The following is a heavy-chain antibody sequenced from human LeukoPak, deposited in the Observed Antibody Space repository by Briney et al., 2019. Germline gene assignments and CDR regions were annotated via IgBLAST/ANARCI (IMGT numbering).Heavy chain of an antibody. D-gene: IGHD3-22*01. J-gene: IGHJ6*03. CDR3: ARSLHYYDSSGYYYATNYYYMDV. Sequence: SETLSLTCTVSGGSISSGSYYWSWIRQPAGKGLEWIGRIYTSGSTNYNPSLKNRVTISVDTSKNQFSLKLSSVTAADTAVYYCARSLHYYDSSGYYYATNYYYMDVWGKGTTVTISS. CDR1: GGSISSGSYY. V-gene: IGHV4-61*02. CDR2: IYTSGST.